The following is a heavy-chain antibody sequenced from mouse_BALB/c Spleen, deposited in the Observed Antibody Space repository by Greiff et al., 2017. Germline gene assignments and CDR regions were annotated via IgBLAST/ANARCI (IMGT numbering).Heavy chain of an antibody. D-gene: IGHD1-1*01. Sequence: LVAPSQSLSITCTVSGFSLTGYGVNWVRQPPGKGLEWLGMIWGDGSTDYNSALKSRLSISKDNSKSQVFLKMNSLQTDDTARYYCARDGRIYYYGSSYAMDYWGQGTSVTVSS. CDR1: GFSLTGYG. J-gene: IGHJ4*01. CDR2: IWGDGST. V-gene: IGHV2-6-7*01. CDR3: ARDGRIYYYGSSYAMDY.